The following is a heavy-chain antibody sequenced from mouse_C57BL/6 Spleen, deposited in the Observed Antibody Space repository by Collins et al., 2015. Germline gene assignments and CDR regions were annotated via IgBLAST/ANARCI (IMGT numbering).Heavy chain of an antibody. CDR2: IYPGDGDT. D-gene: IGHD1-1*01. CDR1: GYAFSSYW. Sequence: QVQLQQSGAELVKPGASVKISCKASGYAFSSYWMNWVKQRPGKGLEWIGQIYPGDGDTNYNGKFKGKATLTADKSSNTAYMQLSSLTSEDSAVYFCARLHYYGSSYYAMDYWGQGTSVTVSS. V-gene: IGHV1-80*01. CDR3: ARLHYYGSSYYAMDY. J-gene: IGHJ4*01.